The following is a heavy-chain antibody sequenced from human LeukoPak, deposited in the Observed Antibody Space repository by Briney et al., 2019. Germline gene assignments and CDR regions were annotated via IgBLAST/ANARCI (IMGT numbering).Heavy chain of an antibody. CDR2: ISGSGETT. J-gene: IGHJ4*02. CDR3: AKDRGMVGASVRAFDY. CDR1: GFTFRNHA. Sequence: PGGSLRLPCAASGFTFRNHAMNWARQAPGKGLEWVSVISGSGETTYYADSVKGRFTISRDNSQNTLYLQMSSLRGEDTALYYCAKDRGMVGASVRAFDYWGQGTLVTVSS. V-gene: IGHV3-23*01. D-gene: IGHD1-26*01.